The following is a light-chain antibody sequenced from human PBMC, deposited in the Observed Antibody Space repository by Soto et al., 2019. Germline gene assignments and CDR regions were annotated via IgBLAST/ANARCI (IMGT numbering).Light chain of an antibody. V-gene: IGKV3-11*01. Sequence: ESVLTQSPATLSLSPGERVTLSCRASQSVSSYLAWYQQKPGQAPRLLIYDASNRATGIPARFSGSGSGTDFTLTISSLEPEDFAVYYCQQRSNSTTFGGGTKVEIK. CDR3: QQRSNSTT. CDR2: DAS. J-gene: IGKJ4*01. CDR1: QSVSSY.